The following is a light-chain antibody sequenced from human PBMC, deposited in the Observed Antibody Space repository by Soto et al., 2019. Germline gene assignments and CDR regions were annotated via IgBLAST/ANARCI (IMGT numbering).Light chain of an antibody. CDR3: QQRNNWPRIT. CDR1: QTVGTY. Sequence: EIVLTQFPATLSLFPGETATLSCRASQTVGTYLAWYQQKPGQAPRLLISDASNRATGVPTRFSGSGSETDFTLTISSLEPEDFAFYFCQQRNNWPRITFCQGTRLEIK. J-gene: IGKJ5*01. CDR2: DAS. V-gene: IGKV3-11*01.